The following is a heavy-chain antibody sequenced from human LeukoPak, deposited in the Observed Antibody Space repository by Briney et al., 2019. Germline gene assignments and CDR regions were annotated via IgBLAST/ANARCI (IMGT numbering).Heavy chain of an antibody. CDR3: ARTYYDILTGYGY. D-gene: IGHD3-9*01. CDR2: ISPNSGGT. V-gene: IGHV1-2*02. CDR1: GYTFTDYY. J-gene: IGHJ4*02. Sequence: ASVKVSCKASGYTFTDYYIHWVRQAPGQGLEWMGWISPNSGGTNYAQKFQGRVTMTRDTSISTAYMELSRLRSDDTAVYYCARTYYDILTGYGYWGQGTLVTVSS.